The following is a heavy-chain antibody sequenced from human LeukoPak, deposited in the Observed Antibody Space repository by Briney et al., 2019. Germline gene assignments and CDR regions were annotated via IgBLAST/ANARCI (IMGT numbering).Heavy chain of an antibody. CDR3: AKAWGFATNYYFDY. CDR2: ISGSGGST. J-gene: IGHJ4*02. CDR1: GFTFSSYG. V-gene: IGHV3-23*01. Sequence: GGSLRLSCAASGFTFSSYGMSWVRQAPGKGLEWVSAISGSGGSTYYADSVKGRFTISRDNSKNTLYLQMNSLRAEDTAVYYCAKAWGFATNYYFDYWGQGTLVTVSS. D-gene: IGHD5-12*01.